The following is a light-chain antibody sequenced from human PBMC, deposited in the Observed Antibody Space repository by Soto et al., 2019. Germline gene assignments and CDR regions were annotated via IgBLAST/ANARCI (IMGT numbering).Light chain of an antibody. CDR2: DAS. J-gene: IGKJ1*01. Sequence: DIQMTQSPSTLSASIGDRVTITCRASQNINNWIAWYQQKPGKAPKFLIYDASTLESGVPSRFSGSGFGTEFSLPISSRQPDDFGSYYCQHMRTFGQGTKVEMK. CDR1: QNINNW. CDR3: QHMRT. V-gene: IGKV1-5*01.